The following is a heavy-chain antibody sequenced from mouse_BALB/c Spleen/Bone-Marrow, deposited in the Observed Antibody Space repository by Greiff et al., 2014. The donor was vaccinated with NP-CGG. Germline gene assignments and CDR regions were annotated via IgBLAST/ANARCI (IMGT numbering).Heavy chain of an antibody. CDR3: ARRGSDYENAMDY. CDR1: GYTFTSCW. D-gene: IGHD2-4*01. V-gene: IGHV1-87*01. J-gene: IGHJ4*01. CDR2: IYPGDGDT. Sequence: QVQLKESGAELARPGASVKLSCKAAGYTFTSCWMQWVKQRPGQGLEWIGAIYPGDGDTRYSQKFKEKATLTADKSSSTAYIQLSSLASEDSAVYYCARRGSDYENAMDYWGQGTSVIVSS.